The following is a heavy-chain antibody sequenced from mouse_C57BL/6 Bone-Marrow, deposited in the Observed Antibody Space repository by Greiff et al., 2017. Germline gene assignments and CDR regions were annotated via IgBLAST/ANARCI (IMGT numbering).Heavy chain of an antibody. Sequence: QVQLQQPGAELVKPGASVTMSCKASGYTFTSYWITWVKQRPGQGLEWIGDIYPGSGSTNYNEKFKSKATLTVDTSSSTAYMQLSSLTSEDAAVYYCARHGNGAMDYWGKGTSVTVSS. V-gene: IGHV1-55*01. CDR2: IYPGSGST. D-gene: IGHD2-1*01. CDR1: GYTFTSYW. CDR3: ARHGNGAMDY. J-gene: IGHJ4*01.